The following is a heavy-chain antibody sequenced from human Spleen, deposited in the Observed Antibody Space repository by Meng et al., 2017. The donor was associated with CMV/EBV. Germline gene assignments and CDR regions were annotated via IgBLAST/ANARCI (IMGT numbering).Heavy chain of an antibody. J-gene: IGHJ4*02. Sequence: SCAASGFTFSSYGMHWVRQAPGKGLEWVTFIRYDGITTNYLDSVKGRFTISRDNSKNTLYLQMNSLRAEDTAVYYCAKDQDYDSTGYYYLDNWGQGTLVTVSS. CDR1: GFTFSSYG. CDR2: IRYDGITT. V-gene: IGHV3-30*02. CDR3: AKDQDYDSTGYYYLDN. D-gene: IGHD3-22*01.